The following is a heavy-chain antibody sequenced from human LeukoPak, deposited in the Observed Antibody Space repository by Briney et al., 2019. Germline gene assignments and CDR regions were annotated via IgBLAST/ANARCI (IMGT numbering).Heavy chain of an antibody. CDR3: AKDLTIFGVVLIVLEDDY. CDR2: LSGSGGST. Sequence: PAGSLRLSCAASGFTFSSYAMSWVRQAPGKGLEWVSTLSGSGGSTYYADSVKGRFTISRDNSKNTLYLQMNSLRAEDTAVYYCAKDLTIFGVVLIVLEDDYWGQGTLVTVSS. D-gene: IGHD3-3*01. CDR1: GFTFSSYA. V-gene: IGHV3-23*01. J-gene: IGHJ4*02.